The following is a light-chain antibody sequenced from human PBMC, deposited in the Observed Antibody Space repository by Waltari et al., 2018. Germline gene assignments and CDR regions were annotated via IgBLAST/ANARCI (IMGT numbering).Light chain of an antibody. CDR3: QHRYNWVFA. CDR1: QSVRTY. Sequence: EIVLTQSPATLSLSPGERATLSCRASQSVRTYLAWYQQKPGQVPRLLIYDASIRANCIPARFSGSGSGTDFTLPISSLEPGDFAVYYCQHRYNWVFAFGPGTKVEIK. CDR2: DAS. V-gene: IGKV3-11*01. J-gene: IGKJ3*01.